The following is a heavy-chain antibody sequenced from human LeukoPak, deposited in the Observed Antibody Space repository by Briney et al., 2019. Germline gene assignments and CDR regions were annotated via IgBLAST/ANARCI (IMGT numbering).Heavy chain of an antibody. D-gene: IGHD6-19*01. V-gene: IGHV4-38-2*01. CDR1: GYSISSGYY. CDR2: IYHSGST. J-gene: IGHJ5*02. CDR3: ARSLQWLVRGGPSWFDP. Sequence: SETLSLTCAVSGYSISSGYYWGWIRQPPGKGLEWIGSIYHSGSTYYNPSLKSRDTISVDTSKNQFSLKLSSVTAADTAVYYCARSLQWLVRGGPSWFDPWGQGTLVTVSS.